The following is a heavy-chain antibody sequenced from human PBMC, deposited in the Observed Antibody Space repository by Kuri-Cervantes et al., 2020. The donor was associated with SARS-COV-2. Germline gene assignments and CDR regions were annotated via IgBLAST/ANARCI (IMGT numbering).Heavy chain of an antibody. CDR1: GFTFSSYS. D-gene: IGHD1-26*01. V-gene: IGHV3-21*01. CDR2: ISSSSSYI. J-gene: IGHJ4*02. CDR3: AVGGGSYFI. Sequence: GGSLRLSCAASGFTFSSYSMNWVRQAPGKGLEWVSSISSSSSYIYYADSVKGRFTISGDNAKNSLYLQVNSLRAEDTAVYYCAVGGGSYFIWGQGTLVTVSS.